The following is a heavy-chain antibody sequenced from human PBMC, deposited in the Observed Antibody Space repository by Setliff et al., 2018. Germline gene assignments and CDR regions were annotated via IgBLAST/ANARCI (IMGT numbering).Heavy chain of an antibody. Sequence: ASVKVSCKASGYTFSNYGITWVRQAPGQGLEWMGWISAYTDNTKFAQKFQGRVTMTTDTSTSTAYLELRSLTSDDTAVYYCSKLVRYCTTTACQGASGAEFWGQGTLVTVS. D-gene: IGHD2-8*01. CDR3: SKLVRYCTTTACQGASGAEF. J-gene: IGHJ4*02. CDR2: ISAYTDNT. V-gene: IGHV1-18*01. CDR1: GYTFSNYG.